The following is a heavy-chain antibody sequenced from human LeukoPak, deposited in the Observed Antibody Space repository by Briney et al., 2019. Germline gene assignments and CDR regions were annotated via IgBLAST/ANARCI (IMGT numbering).Heavy chain of an antibody. V-gene: IGHV4-34*01. J-gene: IGHJ4*02. CDR1: GGSFSGYY. D-gene: IGHD3-22*01. Sequence: SETLSLTCAVYGGSFSGYYWSWIRQPPGKGLEWIGEINHSGSTNYNPSLKSRVTISVDTSKNQFSLKLSSVTAADTAVYYCARGLYDSTGPINDYWGQGTLVTGSS. CDR2: INHSGST. CDR3: ARGLYDSTGPINDY.